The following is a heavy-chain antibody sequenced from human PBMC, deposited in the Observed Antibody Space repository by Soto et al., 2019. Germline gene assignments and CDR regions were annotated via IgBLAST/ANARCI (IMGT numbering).Heavy chain of an antibody. CDR3: ARSNKAIAAAGPFDY. V-gene: IGHV4-61*01. CDR2: ICYSVST. CDR1: GGSVSSGSSY. J-gene: IGHJ4*02. D-gene: IGHD6-13*01. Sequence: SDTRSLTCTVSGGSVSSGSSYWSWIRQPPGKGLEWIGYICYSVSTNYNPCLKSRGTRSVDTSKNQCSLKLSSVTAADPAVYYCARSNKAIAAAGPFDYWGQGNRVT.